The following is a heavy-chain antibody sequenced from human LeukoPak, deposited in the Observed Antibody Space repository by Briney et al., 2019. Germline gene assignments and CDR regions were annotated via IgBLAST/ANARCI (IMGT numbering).Heavy chain of an antibody. V-gene: IGHV3-21*04. Sequence: GGSLRLSCAASGFTFSSYSMNWVRQAPGKGLKWVSSISSSSSYIYYADSVKGRFTISRDNSKNTLYLQMNSLRAEDTAVYYCASSLYSTGWSLNSGSFDIWGQGTMVTVSS. CDR1: GFTFSSYS. CDR3: ASSLYSTGWSLNSGSFDI. CDR2: ISSSSSYI. D-gene: IGHD6-13*01. J-gene: IGHJ3*02.